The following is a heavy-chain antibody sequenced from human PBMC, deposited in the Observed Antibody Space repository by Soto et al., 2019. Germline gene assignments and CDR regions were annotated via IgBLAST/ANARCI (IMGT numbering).Heavy chain of an antibody. CDR1: GFTFSSYA. Sequence: EVQLLESGGGLVQPGGSLRLSCAASGFTFSSYAMSWVRQAPGKGLEWVSAISGSGGSTYYADSVKGRFTISRDNSKNTLYLQMNSLRAEDTAVYYCAKAMRGYCSSTSCYRGAFDIWGQGTMVTVSS. J-gene: IGHJ3*02. V-gene: IGHV3-23*01. CDR3: AKAMRGYCSSTSCYRGAFDI. CDR2: ISGSGGST. D-gene: IGHD2-2*01.